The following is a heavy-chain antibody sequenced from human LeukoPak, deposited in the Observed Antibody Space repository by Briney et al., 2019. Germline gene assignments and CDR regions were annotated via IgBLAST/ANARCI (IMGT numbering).Heavy chain of an antibody. Sequence: NPSETLSLTCAVYGGSFSGYYWSWIRQPPGKGLEWIGEINHSGSTNYNPSLKSRVTISVDTSKNQFSLKVSSVTAADTAVYYCARVHPFFWSGPSVTKKENYYMDVWGKGTTVTVSS. D-gene: IGHD3-3*01. J-gene: IGHJ6*03. V-gene: IGHV4-34*01. CDR2: INHSGST. CDR3: ARVHPFFWSGPSVTKKENYYMDV. CDR1: GGSFSGYY.